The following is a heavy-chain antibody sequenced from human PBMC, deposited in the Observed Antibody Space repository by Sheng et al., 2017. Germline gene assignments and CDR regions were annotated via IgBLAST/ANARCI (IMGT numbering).Heavy chain of an antibody. V-gene: IGHV3-30*01. D-gene: IGHD6-13*01. J-gene: IGHJ6*02. Sequence: QVQLVESGGGVVQPGRSLRLSCAASGFTFSSYAMHWVRQAPGKGLEWVAVISYDGSNKYYADSVKGRFTISRDNSKNTLYLQMNSLRAEDTAVYYCARERAAAGTFYYYYGMDVWGQGPRSPSP. CDR3: ARERAAAGTFYYYYGMDV. CDR1: GFTFSSYA. CDR2: ISYDGSNK.